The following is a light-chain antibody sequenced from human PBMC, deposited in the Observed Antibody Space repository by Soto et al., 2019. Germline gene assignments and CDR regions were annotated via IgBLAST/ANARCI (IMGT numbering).Light chain of an antibody. CDR3: QHYRSAPFT. J-gene: IGKJ3*01. V-gene: IGKV3-15*01. CDR1: QSVSSN. Sequence: EIVMTQAPATLSVSPGERPTLSCRASQSVSSNLAWYQQKPGQAPRLLIYGASTRATGIPARFSGSGSGTEFTLTISRLEPEDFAVYYCQHYRSAPFTFGPGTKVDI. CDR2: GAS.